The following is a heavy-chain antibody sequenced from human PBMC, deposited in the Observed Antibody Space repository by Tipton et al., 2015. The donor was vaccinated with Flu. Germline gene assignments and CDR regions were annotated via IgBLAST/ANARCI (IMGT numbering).Heavy chain of an antibody. V-gene: IGHV5-51*01. CDR1: GYNFATYW. Sequence: VQLVQSGAEVKKPGQSLKISCKGSGYNFATYWIGWVRQVPGKGLEWMGIIYPGDSTTTYSPSFQGHVTMSADKSISTAYLQWSSLEASDTAIYYCARHVSSSSWEKWFDPWGQGTLVTVSS. D-gene: IGHD3-22*01. CDR3: ARHVSSSSWEKWFDP. CDR2: IYPGDSTT. J-gene: IGHJ5*02.